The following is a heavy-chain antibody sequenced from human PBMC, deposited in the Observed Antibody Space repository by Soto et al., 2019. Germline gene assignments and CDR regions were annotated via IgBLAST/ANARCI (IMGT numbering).Heavy chain of an antibody. D-gene: IGHD3-10*01. CDR2: IYSGGST. J-gene: IGHJ6*03. V-gene: IGHV3-53*04. CDR3: ARDLRDPGSGAYYYYMDV. CDR1: GFTVSSNY. Sequence: GGSLRLSCAASGFTVSSNYMSWVRQAPGKGLEWVSVIYSGGSTYYADSVKGRFTISRHNSKNTLYLQMNSLRAEDTAVYYCARDLRDPGSGAYYYYMDVWGKGTTVTVSS.